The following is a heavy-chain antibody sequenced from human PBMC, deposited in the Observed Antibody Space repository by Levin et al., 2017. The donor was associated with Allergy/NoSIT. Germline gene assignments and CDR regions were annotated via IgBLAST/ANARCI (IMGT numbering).Heavy chain of an antibody. D-gene: IGHD4-11*01. CDR3: AREQSYWYFDL. CDR2: IWYDGSNR. V-gene: IGHV3-33*01. Sequence: PGGSLRLSCAASGFTFSSYGMHWVRQAPGKGLEWVAVIWYDGSNRYYADSVKGRFTISRDNSKNTLHLQMNNLRAEDTAVYYCAREQSYWYFDLWGRGTLVTVSS. CDR1: GFTFSSYG. J-gene: IGHJ2*01.